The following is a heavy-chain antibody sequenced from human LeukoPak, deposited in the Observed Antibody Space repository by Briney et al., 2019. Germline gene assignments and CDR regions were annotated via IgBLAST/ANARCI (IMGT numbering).Heavy chain of an antibody. V-gene: IGHV1-18*01. J-gene: IGHJ6*03. Sequence: ASVKVSCKASGYTFTSYGISGPRQAPGQGLEWMGWISAYNGNTNYAQKLQGRITMTTDTSTSTAYMELRSLRSDDTAVYYCARVEIAVAAYYYYYYMYVWGKGITVTVSS. D-gene: IGHD6-19*01. CDR1: GYTFTSYG. CDR2: ISAYNGNT. CDR3: ARVEIAVAAYYYYYYMYV.